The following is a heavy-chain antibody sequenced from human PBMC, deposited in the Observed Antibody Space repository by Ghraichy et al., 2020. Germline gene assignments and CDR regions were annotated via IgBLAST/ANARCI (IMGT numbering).Heavy chain of an antibody. CDR2: TFYTSKWFN. D-gene: IGHD2-21*01. CDR3: ARAYCRGDCSPHYYYGMDV. J-gene: IGHJ6*02. V-gene: IGHV6-1*01. CDR1: GDSVSSNSAA. Sequence: SQTLSLTCAISGDSVSSNSAAWNWIRQSPSRGLEWLGRTFYTSKWFNDYAVSVKSRITINPDTSKNQFSLQLNSVTPEDTAVYYCARAYCRGDCSPHYYYGMDVWGQGTTVTVSS.